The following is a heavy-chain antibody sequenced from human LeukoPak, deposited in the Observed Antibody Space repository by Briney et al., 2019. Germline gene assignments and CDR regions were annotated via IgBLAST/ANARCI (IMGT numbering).Heavy chain of an antibody. J-gene: IGHJ4*02. CDR2: IGNNGGGI. V-gene: IGHV3-23*01. Sequence: PGGSLRLSCAASGFIFSTYTMYWVRHPPGKRLEWVSIIGNNGGGIHYADSVRGRFTISRDNSKNALYLQMNSLRVEDTAVYYCAIDPNWGTHSWGQGVLVTVSS. CDR3: AIDPNWGTHS. D-gene: IGHD7-27*01. CDR1: GFIFSTYT.